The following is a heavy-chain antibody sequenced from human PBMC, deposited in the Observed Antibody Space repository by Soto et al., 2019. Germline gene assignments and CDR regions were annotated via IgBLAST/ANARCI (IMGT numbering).Heavy chain of an antibody. D-gene: IGHD3-16*01. CDR1: GFAFNSYA. CDR2: ISYDGSEK. V-gene: IGHV3-30-3*01. J-gene: IGHJ4*02. CDR3: ARDLGGLRFWGLDY. Sequence: QVHLVESGGRVVQPGTSLRLSCAGSGFAFNSYAIHWVRQAPGKGLEWVAVISYDGSEKYFADSVKGRFTISRDNSTNTIFLQLNSLRVEDTAVYYCARDLGGLRFWGLDYWGQGTLVAVSS.